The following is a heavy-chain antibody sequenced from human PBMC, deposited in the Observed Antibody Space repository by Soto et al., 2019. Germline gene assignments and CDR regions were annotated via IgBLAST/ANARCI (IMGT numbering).Heavy chain of an antibody. Sequence: SVKVSCKXSGGTFRNHVFNWVRQAPGQGLEWMGGIIPIIGTPNYAQKFQGRVTITADASTSTVYLEVSNLRSQDTAVYYCARDLEFRDGDISHLDYWGQGTLVTVSS. V-gene: IGHV1-69*13. J-gene: IGHJ4*02. CDR1: GGTFRNHV. CDR3: ARDLEFRDGDISHLDY. CDR2: IIPIIGTP. D-gene: IGHD3-10*01.